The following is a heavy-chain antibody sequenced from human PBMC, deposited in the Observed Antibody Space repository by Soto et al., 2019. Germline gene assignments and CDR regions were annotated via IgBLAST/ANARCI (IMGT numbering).Heavy chain of an antibody. Sequence: PGGSPRLSCVTSGFTFSNHAMTWVRQAPGKGLEWVSIITESGGRIEYADSVKGRFTISRDNSKNTLYLEMNSLRVEDTAVYYCAKRDCGGDCPNWFDPWGQGTLVTVSS. CDR2: ITESGGRI. CDR3: AKRDCGGDCPNWFDP. J-gene: IGHJ5*02. V-gene: IGHV3-23*01. CDR1: GFTFSNHA. D-gene: IGHD2-21*02.